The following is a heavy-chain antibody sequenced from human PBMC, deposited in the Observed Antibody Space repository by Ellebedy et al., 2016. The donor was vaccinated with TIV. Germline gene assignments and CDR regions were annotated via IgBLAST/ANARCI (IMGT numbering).Heavy chain of an antibody. CDR3: ARALAASGKVTYYYGMDV. CDR1: GGYLRTYY. Sequence: SETLSLXCTVSGGYLRTYYWSWIRQTPGKGLEWIGYIYFSGSTDYNPSLKSRVTISVDTSKNQFSLNLRSVTAADTAVYYCARALAASGKVTYYYGMDVWGQGTTVTVSS. J-gene: IGHJ6*02. V-gene: IGHV4-59*01. CDR2: IYFSGST. D-gene: IGHD6-13*01.